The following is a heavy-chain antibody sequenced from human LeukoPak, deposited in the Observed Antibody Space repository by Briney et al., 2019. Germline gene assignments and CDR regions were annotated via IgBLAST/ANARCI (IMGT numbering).Heavy chain of an antibody. Sequence: AASVKVSCKASGYTYTSYGITWVRQDPGQGLEWIGWISAYNGNTNYAQKLQGRVTMTTDTSTSTAYMELRSLRSDDTAVYYCARGGGAAADYSYYYMDVWGKGTTVTVSS. J-gene: IGHJ6*03. D-gene: IGHD6-13*01. V-gene: IGHV1-18*01. CDR1: GYTYTSYG. CDR3: ARGGGAAADYSYYYMDV. CDR2: ISAYNGNT.